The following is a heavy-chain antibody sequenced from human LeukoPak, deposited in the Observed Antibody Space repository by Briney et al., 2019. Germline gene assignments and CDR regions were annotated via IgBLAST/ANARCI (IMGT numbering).Heavy chain of an antibody. CDR2: LNPKRGGT. Sequence: ASVKVSCKASGYIFTGYYMHWVRQAPGQGLEWMGWLNPKRGGTNYARKFQGRVTMTRDTSITTAYMELSRLTSDDTAVYYCARDNGMGYYGGSGYFDYWGQGTLVTVSS. V-gene: IGHV1-2*02. D-gene: IGHD1-26*01. J-gene: IGHJ4*02. CDR3: ARDNGMGYYGGSGYFDY. CDR1: GYIFTGYY.